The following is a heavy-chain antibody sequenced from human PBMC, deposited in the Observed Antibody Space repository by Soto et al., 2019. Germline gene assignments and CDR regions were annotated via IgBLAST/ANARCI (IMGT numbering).Heavy chain of an antibody. CDR2: IYYSGST. CDR1: GGSISSGGYY. Sequence: SETLSLTCTVSGGSISSGGYYWSWIRQHPGKGLEWIGYIYYSGSTYYNPSLKSRVTISVDTSKNQFSLKLSSVTAADTAVYYCAREYSYGSYYYYGMDVWGQGTTVTVSS. V-gene: IGHV4-31*03. CDR3: AREYSYGSYYYYGMDV. J-gene: IGHJ6*02. D-gene: IGHD5-18*01.